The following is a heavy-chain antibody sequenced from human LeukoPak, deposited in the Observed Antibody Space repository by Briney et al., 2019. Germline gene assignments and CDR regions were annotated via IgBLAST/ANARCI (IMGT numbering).Heavy chain of an antibody. J-gene: IGHJ3*02. CDR1: GGSISSGDYY. CDR2: IYYSGST. CDR3: ARDQGYCSSTSCYRTYAFDI. Sequence: PSETLSLTCTVSGGSISSGDYYWSWIRQPPGKGLEWIGYIYYSGSTYYNPSLKSRVTISVDTSKNQFSLKLSSVTAADTAVYYCARDQGYCSSTSCYRTYAFDIWGQGTMVTVSS. D-gene: IGHD2-2*01. V-gene: IGHV4-30-4*08.